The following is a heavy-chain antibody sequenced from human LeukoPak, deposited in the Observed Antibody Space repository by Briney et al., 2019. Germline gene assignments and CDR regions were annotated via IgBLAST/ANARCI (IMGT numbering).Heavy chain of an antibody. D-gene: IGHD3-10*01. J-gene: IGHJ4*02. CDR2: IYSSGSS. Sequence: ETLSLTCTVSGGSISSSSYHWGWIRQPPGKGLEWIGTIYSSGSSYYNPSLKSRLTISVDTSRNQFSLKLSSVTASDTAVYYCATRYGSGTYPRYYFDSWGQGTLVTVSS. CDR3: ATRYGSGTYPRYYFDS. CDR1: GGSISSSSYH. V-gene: IGHV4-39*01.